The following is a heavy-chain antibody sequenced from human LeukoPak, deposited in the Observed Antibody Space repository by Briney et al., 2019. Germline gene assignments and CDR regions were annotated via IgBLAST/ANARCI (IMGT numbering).Heavy chain of an antibody. CDR2: INPNSGGT. V-gene: IGHV1-2*02. J-gene: IGHJ4*02. CDR3: ARVQVTTLSGRDY. D-gene: IGHD4-17*01. CDR1: GYTFTGYY. Sequence: GASVKVSCKASGYTFTGYYMHWARQAPGQGLEWMGWINPNSGGTNYAQKFQGRVTMTRDTSISTAYMELSSLRSDDTAVYYCARVQVTTLSGRDYWGQGTLVTVSS.